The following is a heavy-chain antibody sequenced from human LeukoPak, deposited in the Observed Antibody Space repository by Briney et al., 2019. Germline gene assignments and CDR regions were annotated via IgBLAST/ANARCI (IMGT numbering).Heavy chain of an antibody. Sequence: GASLRLSRVGSGFTISTYWMCWVRQAPGRGLEWVANIKQDGSEKYYVDSVKGRFTISRDNAKNSLYLQMNSLRAEDTAVYYCARERVVAPGGDYWGEGT. V-gene: IGHV3-7*04. CDR3: ARERVVAPGGDY. D-gene: IGHD2-2*01. CDR2: IKQDGSEK. CDR1: GFTISTYW. J-gene: IGHJ4*02.